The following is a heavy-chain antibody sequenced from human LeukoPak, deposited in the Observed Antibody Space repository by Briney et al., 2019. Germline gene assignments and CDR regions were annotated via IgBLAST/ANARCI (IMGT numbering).Heavy chain of an antibody. CDR3: VTSWNRQQRDY. V-gene: IGHV3-21*01. CDR2: ISSSSSYI. D-gene: IGHD1-1*01. J-gene: IGHJ4*02. Sequence: GGSLRLSCEVSGFPFSSDTTHWVRQAPGKGLEWVSSISSSSSYIYYADSVKGRFTISRDNAKNSLYLQMNSLRAEDTAVYYCVTSWNRQQRDYWGQGILVTVSS. CDR1: GFPFSSDT.